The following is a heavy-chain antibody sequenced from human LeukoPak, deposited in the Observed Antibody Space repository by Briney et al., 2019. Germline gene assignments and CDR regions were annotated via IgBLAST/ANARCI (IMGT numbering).Heavy chain of an antibody. J-gene: IGHJ5*02. Sequence: SETLSLTCTVSGGSISGSSYYWGWIRQPPGKGLEWIGSIYYSGSTYYNPSLKSRVTISVDTSKNQFSLKLSSVTAADTAVYYCARVKGRLSWFDPWGQGTLFTVSS. CDR3: ARVKGRLSWFDP. V-gene: IGHV4-39*01. CDR1: GGSISGSSYY. CDR2: IYYSGST.